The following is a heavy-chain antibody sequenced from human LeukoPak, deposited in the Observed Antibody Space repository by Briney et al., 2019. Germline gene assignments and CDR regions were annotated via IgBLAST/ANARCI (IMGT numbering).Heavy chain of an antibody. D-gene: IGHD3-3*01. V-gene: IGHV1-8*01. CDR2: MNPNSGNT. Sequence: ASVKVSCKASGYTFTSYDINWVRQATGQGREWVGWMNPNSGNTGYAQKFQGRVTMTRNTSISTAYMELSSLRSEDTAVYYCARAPSWSGFSSYYYMDVWGKGTTVTVSS. J-gene: IGHJ6*03. CDR3: ARAPSWSGFSSYYYMDV. CDR1: GYTFTSYD.